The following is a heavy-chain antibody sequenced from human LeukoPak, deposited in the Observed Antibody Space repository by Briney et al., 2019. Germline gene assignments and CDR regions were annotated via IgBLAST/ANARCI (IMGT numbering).Heavy chain of an antibody. Sequence: EGSLRLSCAASGFDLSTYEMNWVRQALGKGLEWIADITISGHTKNYADSVKGRFTISRDNARTSLYLQMNSLRVEETGVYYCARGGPHAAVWGQGTLVTVS. CDR3: ARGGPHAAV. CDR1: GFDLSTYE. V-gene: IGHV3-48*03. CDR2: ITISGHTK. J-gene: IGHJ4*02.